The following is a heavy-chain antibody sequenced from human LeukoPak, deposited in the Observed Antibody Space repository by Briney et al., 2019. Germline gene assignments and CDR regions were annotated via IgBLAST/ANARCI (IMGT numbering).Heavy chain of an antibody. D-gene: IGHD6-19*01. CDR2: ISYDGSNK. CDR3: AKDISQAGFDY. CDR1: GFTFSSYG. V-gene: IGHV3-30*18. J-gene: IGHJ4*02. Sequence: PGRSLRLSCAASGFTFSSYGMHWVRQAPGKGLEWVVVISYDGSNKYYADSVKGRFTISRDNSKNTLYLQMNSLRAEDTAVYYCAKDISQAGFDYWGQGTLVTVSS.